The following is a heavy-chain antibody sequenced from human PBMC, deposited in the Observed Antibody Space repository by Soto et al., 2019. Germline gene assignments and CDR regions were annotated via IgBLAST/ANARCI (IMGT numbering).Heavy chain of an antibody. CDR3: ARDFGTDLSVPGAVFDY. Sequence: ASVKVSCKASGYTFNSYGISWLRQAPGQGLEWVGWVSPYNDNIXYAXXXXGRVTMTTDPYTKTAYMELRNLRSDDTAIYYCARDFGTDLSVPGAVFDYWGQGTLVTVSS. CDR1: GYTFNSYG. J-gene: IGHJ4*02. CDR2: VSPYNDNI. V-gene: IGHV1-18*01. D-gene: IGHD3-16*01.